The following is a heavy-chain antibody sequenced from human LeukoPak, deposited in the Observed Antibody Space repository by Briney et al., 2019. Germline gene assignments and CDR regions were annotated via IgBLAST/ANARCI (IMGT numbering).Heavy chain of an antibody. Sequence: SETLSLTCTVSGGSISSSSYYWGWIRQPPGKGLEWIGSIYYSGSTYYNPSLKSRVTISVDTSKNQFSLKLSSVTAADTAVYYCARHTSLSSSWFDYWGQGTLVTVSS. J-gene: IGHJ4*02. V-gene: IGHV4-39*01. CDR3: ARHTSLSSSWFDY. CDR2: IYYSGST. D-gene: IGHD6-13*01. CDR1: GGSISSSSYY.